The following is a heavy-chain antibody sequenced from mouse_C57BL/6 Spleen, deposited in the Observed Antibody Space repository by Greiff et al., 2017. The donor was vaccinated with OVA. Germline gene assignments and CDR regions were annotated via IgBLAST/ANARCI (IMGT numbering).Heavy chain of an antibody. D-gene: IGHD1-1*01. V-gene: IGHV1-72*01. CDR1: GYTFTSYW. CDR2: IDPNSGGT. CDR3: ARMTTVVATDYFDY. J-gene: IGHJ2*01. Sequence: QVQLKQSGAELVKPGASVKLSCKASGYTFTSYWMHWVKQRPGRGLEWIGRIDPNSGGTKYNEKFKSKATLTVDKPSSTAYMQLSSLTSEDSAVYYCARMTTVVATDYFDYWGQGTTLTVSS.